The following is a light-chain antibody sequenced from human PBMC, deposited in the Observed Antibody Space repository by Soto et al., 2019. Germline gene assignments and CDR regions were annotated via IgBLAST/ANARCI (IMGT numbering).Light chain of an antibody. CDR3: QQLNKYPST. V-gene: IGKV1-9*01. Sequence: IQLTQSPSSLSASVGDRVTITCRASQGISSYLDWYQQKPGKAPKLLIYGASTSQSGVPSRFRGSGSGTDFTLTISSLQPEDFATYYCQQLNKYPSTFGGGTKVDIK. CDR2: GAS. CDR1: QGISSY. J-gene: IGKJ4*01.